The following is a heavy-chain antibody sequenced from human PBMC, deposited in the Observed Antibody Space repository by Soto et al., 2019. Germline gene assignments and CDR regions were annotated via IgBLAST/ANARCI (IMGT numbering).Heavy chain of an antibody. CDR2: IWHDGSNK. CDR1: GFSFSRYG. CDR3: ARDNIVALYYFDY. J-gene: IGHJ4*02. Sequence: PGGSLRLSCAASGFSFSRYGMHWGRQAPGKGLEWVAVIWHDGSNKYYADSVKGRFTISRDNSKNTVYLQMNSLRAEDTAVYYCARDNIVALYYFDYWGQGALVTVSS. V-gene: IGHV3-33*01. D-gene: IGHD5-12*01.